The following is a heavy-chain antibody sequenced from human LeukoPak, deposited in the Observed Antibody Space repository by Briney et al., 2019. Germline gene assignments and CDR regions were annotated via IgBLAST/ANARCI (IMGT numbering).Heavy chain of an antibody. Sequence: SVKVSCKASGGTFSSYPISWVRQAPGQGVEWMGRIIPIPGIANYAQKFQGRVTITADKSTSTAYMELSSLRSEDTAVYYCASGFYYDMSYYFDYWGQGTLVTVSS. V-gene: IGHV1-69*02. CDR3: ASGFYYDMSYYFDY. CDR2: IIPIPGIA. CDR1: GGTFSSYP. D-gene: IGHD3-22*01. J-gene: IGHJ4*02.